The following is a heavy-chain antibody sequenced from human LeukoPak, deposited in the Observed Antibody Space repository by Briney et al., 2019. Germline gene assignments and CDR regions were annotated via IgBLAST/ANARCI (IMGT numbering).Heavy chain of an antibody. J-gene: IGHJ4*02. CDR2: MNPNTGDT. CDR3: ASYPRYMSSPPFDY. D-gene: IGHD5-12*01. V-gene: IGHV1-2*02. Sequence: ASVKVSCKASGYTFTGQFMHWVRQAPGQGLEWMGWMNPNTGDTNYAQIFQGRLAITRESTNTTAHMVISIPTADTTAVYYCASYPRYMSSPPFDYWGQGTLVTVSS. CDR1: GYTFTGQF.